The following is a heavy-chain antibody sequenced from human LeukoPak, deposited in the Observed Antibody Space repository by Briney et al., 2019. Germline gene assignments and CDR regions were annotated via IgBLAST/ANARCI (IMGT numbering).Heavy chain of an antibody. V-gene: IGHV1-69*05. CDR2: IIPIFGTA. CDR3: ARGGSYLSAFDI. D-gene: IGHD1-26*01. J-gene: IGHJ3*02. Sequence: SVKVSCKASGGTFSSYAISWVRQAPGQGLEWMGGIIPIFGTANYAQKLQGRVTMTTDTSTSTAYMELRSLRSDDTAVYYCARGGSYLSAFDIWGQGTMVTVSS. CDR1: GGTFSSYA.